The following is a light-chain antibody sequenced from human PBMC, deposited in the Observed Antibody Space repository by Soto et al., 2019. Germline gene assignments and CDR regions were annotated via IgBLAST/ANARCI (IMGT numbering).Light chain of an antibody. Sequence: DMEMTQSPSSLSASVGDRVTITCRASQSISNYLNWYQHKPGKVPKLLIYAASSLQSGVPTRFSGSGSGTEFTLTINSLQPEDFATYYCQQGYGTPLTFGGGTKIEIK. J-gene: IGKJ4*01. V-gene: IGKV1-39*01. CDR3: QQGYGTPLT. CDR1: QSISNY. CDR2: AAS.